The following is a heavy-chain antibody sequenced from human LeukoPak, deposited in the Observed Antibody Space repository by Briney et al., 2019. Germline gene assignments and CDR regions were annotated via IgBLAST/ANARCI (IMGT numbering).Heavy chain of an antibody. CDR3: ARGIWNSVSYDY. CDR2: TYYRSKWHN. V-gene: IGHV6-1*01. J-gene: IGHJ4*02. Sequence: SQTLSLTCAISVDSISRSSAAWNWIRQSPSRGLEWLGRTYYRSKWHNDYAESVKSRITINPDKSKNQFFLQLNSVTPEDTAVYYCARGIWNSVSYDYWGQGTLVTVSS. CDR1: VDSISRSSAA. D-gene: IGHD1-7*01.